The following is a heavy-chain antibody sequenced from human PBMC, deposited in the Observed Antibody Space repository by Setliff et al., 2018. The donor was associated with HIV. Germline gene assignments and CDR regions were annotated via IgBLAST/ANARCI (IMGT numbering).Heavy chain of an antibody. CDR2: IDTINGNT. CDR1: GYSFTNFA. Sequence: ASVKVSCKTSGYSFTNFAMYWVRQAPGQRPEWMGWIDTINGNTKYSQKFQGRVTITRDTSASTAYMEVSSLRSEDTAVYYCARDSANYPYYFDYWGQGTLVTVSS. CDR3: ARDSANYPYYFDY. V-gene: IGHV1-3*04. D-gene: IGHD2-21*01. J-gene: IGHJ4*02.